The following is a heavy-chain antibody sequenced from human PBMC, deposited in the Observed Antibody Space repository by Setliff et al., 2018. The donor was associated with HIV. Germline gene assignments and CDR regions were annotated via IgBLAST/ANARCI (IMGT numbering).Heavy chain of an antibody. CDR2: IDYSGST. J-gene: IGHJ2*01. CDR1: GGSISSHY. D-gene: IGHD5-12*01. CDR3: ARERRGGYSGYDSHWYFDL. V-gene: IGHV4-59*11. Sequence: SETLSLTCTVSGGSISSHYWSWIRQPPGKGLEWIGYIDYSGSTNYNTSLRSRVTISLDTSKNQFSLKLSSVTAADTAVYYCARERRGGYSGYDSHWYFDLWGRGTLVTGS.